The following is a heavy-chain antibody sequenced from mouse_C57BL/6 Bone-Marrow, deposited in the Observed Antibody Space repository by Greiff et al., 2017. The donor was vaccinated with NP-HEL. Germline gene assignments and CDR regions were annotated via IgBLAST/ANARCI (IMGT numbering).Heavy chain of an antibody. J-gene: IGHJ4*01. CDR3: ARPLYAMDY. Sequence: EVQLVESGGGLVKPGGSLKLSCAASGFTFSSYTLSLVRQTPEKRLAWVATLSGGGGNTYYPDSVKGRFTISRDNAKNTLYLKMSSLRSEDTALYYCARPLYAMDYWGQGTSVTVSS. CDR2: LSGGGGNT. V-gene: IGHV5-9*01. CDR1: GFTFSSYT.